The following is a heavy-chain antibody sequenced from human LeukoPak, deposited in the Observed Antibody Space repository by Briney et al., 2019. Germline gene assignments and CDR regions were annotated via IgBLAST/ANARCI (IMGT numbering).Heavy chain of an antibody. CDR1: DFTFSGSA. CDR3: TRLADSDDAFDI. V-gene: IGHV3-73*01. Sequence: GGSLRLSCAASDFTFSGSAMHWVRQASGKGLEWVGRIRSKANNYATAYAASVKGRFTISRDDSKNTAYLQMNSLKTEGTAVYYCTRLADSDDAFDIWGQGTMVTVSS. CDR2: IRSKANNYAT. J-gene: IGHJ3*02. D-gene: IGHD3/OR15-3a*01.